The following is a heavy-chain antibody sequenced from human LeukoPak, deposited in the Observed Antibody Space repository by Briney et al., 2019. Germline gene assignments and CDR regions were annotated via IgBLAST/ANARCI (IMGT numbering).Heavy chain of an antibody. D-gene: IGHD2-2*02. V-gene: IGHV4-59*01. CDR3: ARERFLPAAIGTIYYFDY. J-gene: IGHJ4*02. Sequence: SEALSLTCTVSGGSISSYHWSWVRQPPGKGLEWIGYIYDTGSTNYNPSLKSRVIISVDTSKNQFSLKLSSVTAADTAVYYCARERFLPAAIGTIYYFDYWGQGTRVTVSS. CDR1: GGSISSYH. CDR2: IYDTGST.